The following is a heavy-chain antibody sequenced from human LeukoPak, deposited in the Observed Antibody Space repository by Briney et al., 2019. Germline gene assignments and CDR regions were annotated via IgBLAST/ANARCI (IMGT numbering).Heavy chain of an antibody. Sequence: SETLSLTCTVSGGSISSGGYYWSWIRQHPGKGLEWIGYIYYSGSTYYNPSLKSRVTISVDTSKNQFSLKLSSVTAADTAVYYCARDRGPYSGYDSYYFDYWGLGTPVTVSS. CDR1: GGSISSGGYY. J-gene: IGHJ4*02. D-gene: IGHD5-12*01. CDR2: IYYSGST. CDR3: ARDRGPYSGYDSYYFDY. V-gene: IGHV4-31*03.